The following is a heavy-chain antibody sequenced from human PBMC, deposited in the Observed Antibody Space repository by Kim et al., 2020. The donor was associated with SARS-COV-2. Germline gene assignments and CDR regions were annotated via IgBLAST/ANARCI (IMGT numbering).Heavy chain of an antibody. J-gene: IGHJ4*02. V-gene: IGHV3-48*03. CDR1: GFTFSIYE. D-gene: IGHD4-4*01. CDR3: ARGPNYSPFDY. Sequence: GGSLRLSCTTSGFTFSIYEMNWVRQAPGKGLEWVSYIIGSGTTIYYADSVRGRFTISRDNDKNSLFLQMHSLRAEYTAVYYCARGPNYSPFDYWGQGTLVTVSS. CDR2: IIGSGTTI.